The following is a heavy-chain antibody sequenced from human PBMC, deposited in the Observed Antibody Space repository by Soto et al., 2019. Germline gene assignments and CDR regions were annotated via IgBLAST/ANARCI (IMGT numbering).Heavy chain of an antibody. CDR2: IYHSGST. V-gene: IGHV4-30-2*01. CDR3: ARSGYSYGPNPLLY. Sequence: PSETLSLTCAVSGGSISSGGYSWSWIRQPPGKGLEWIGYIYHSGSTYYNPSLKSRVTISVDRSKNQFSLKLSSVTAAATAVYYCARSGYSYGPNPLLYWGQGTLVTVSS. CDR1: GGSISSGGYS. J-gene: IGHJ4*02. D-gene: IGHD5-18*01.